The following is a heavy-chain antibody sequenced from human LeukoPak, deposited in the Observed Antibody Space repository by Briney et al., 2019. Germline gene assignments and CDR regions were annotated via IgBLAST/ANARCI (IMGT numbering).Heavy chain of an antibody. D-gene: IGHD5-24*01. CDR3: AKDGRRWLQFYYFDY. CDR1: GFTFSSYG. Sequence: GGSLRLSCAASGFTFSSYGMHWVRQAPGKGLEWAAVISYDGSNKYYADSVKGRFTISRDNSKNTLYLQMNSLRAEDTAVYYCAKDGRRWLQFYYFDYWGQGTLVTVSS. J-gene: IGHJ4*02. V-gene: IGHV3-30*18. CDR2: ISYDGSNK.